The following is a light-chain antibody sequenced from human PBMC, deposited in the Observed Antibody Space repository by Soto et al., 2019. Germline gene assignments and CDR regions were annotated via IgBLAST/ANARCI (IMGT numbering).Light chain of an antibody. Sequence: QSALTQPASVSGSPGQSITLSCTGTTSDVGGYSSVSWYQQQPGKAPKLIIYDVSSRPSEVPNRFSGSRSGNTASLTISGLQAEDEADYYCSSYTSGDSVVFGGGTKLTVL. CDR1: TSDVGGYSS. J-gene: IGLJ2*01. V-gene: IGLV2-14*03. CDR3: SSYTSGDSVV. CDR2: DVS.